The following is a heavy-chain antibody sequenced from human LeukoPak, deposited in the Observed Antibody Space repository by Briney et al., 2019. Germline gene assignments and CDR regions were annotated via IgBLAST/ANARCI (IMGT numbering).Heavy chain of an antibody. CDR2: IYYSGST. CDR3: ARRAYYYDSGGYYRAYYFDY. D-gene: IGHD3-22*01. J-gene: IGHJ4*02. V-gene: IGHV4-59*08. CDR1: GGSISSYY. Sequence: SETLSLTCTVSGGSISSYYWSWIRQPPGKGLEWIGYIYYSGSTNYNPSLKSRVTISVDTSKNQFSLKLSSVTAADTAVYYCARRAYYYDSGGYYRAYYFDYWGQGTLVTVSS.